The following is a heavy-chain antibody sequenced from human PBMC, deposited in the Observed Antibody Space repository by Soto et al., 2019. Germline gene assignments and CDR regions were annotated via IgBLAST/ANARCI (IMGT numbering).Heavy chain of an antibody. J-gene: IGHJ4*02. CDR1: GFTVSSNY. D-gene: IGHD1-20*01. CDR2: IYSGGST. CDR3: ARDRGNWNDRAFDY. V-gene: IGHV3-66*01. Sequence: EVQLVESGGGLVQPGGSLRLSCAASGFTVSSNYMSWVRQAPGKGLEWVSVIYSGGSTYYANSVKGRFTISRDNSKNTLYLQMNSLRAEDTAVYYCARDRGNWNDRAFDYWGQGTLVTVSS.